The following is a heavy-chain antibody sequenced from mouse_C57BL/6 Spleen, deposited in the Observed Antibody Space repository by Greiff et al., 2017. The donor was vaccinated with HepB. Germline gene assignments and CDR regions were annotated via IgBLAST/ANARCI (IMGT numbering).Heavy chain of an antibody. Sequence: EVKLVESGGGLVKPGGSLKLSCAASGFTFSSYAMSWVRQTPEKRLEWVATISDGGSYTYYPDNVKGRFTISRDNAKNTLYLQMSSLRSEDTALYYCARLSGNLAWFAYWGQGTLVTVSA. D-gene: IGHD2-1*01. CDR2: ISDGGSYT. J-gene: IGHJ3*01. V-gene: IGHV5-4*03. CDR1: GFTFSSYA. CDR3: ARLSGNLAWFAY.